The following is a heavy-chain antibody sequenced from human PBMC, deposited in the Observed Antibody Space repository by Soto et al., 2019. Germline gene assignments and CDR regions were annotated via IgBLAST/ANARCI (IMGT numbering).Heavy chain of an antibody. J-gene: IGHJ5*01. CDR2: ISGSGGST. Sequence: EVQLLESGGGLVQPGGSLRLSCADSGFTFSSYAMSWVRQAPGKGLEWVSAISGSGGSTYYADSVKGRFTISRDNSKNTLYLQMNSLRAEDTAVYYCAKPSVPRPRKTVTFDFSGQGTLVTVSS. D-gene: IGHD4-17*01. CDR1: GFTFSSYA. V-gene: IGHV3-23*01. CDR3: AKPSVPRPRKTVTFDF.